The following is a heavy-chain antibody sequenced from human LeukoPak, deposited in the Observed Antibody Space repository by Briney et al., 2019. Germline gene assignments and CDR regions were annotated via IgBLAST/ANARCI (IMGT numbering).Heavy chain of an antibody. J-gene: IGHJ6*03. CDR2: INWNGGST. CDR1: GFTFDDYG. CDR3: ARDPVPYTAAAGTGKEYYYYYYMDV. Sequence: GGSLRLSCAASGFTFDDYGMSWVRQAPGKGLEWVSGINWNGGSTGYADSVKGRFTISRDNAMNSLYLQMNSLRAEDTALYHCARDPVPYTAAAGTGKEYYYYYYMDVWGKGTTVTVSS. D-gene: IGHD6-13*01. V-gene: IGHV3-20*01.